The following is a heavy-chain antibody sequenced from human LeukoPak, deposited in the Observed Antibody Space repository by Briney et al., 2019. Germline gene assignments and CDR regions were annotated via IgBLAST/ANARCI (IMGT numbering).Heavy chain of an antibody. CDR3: ARVRSGDYSEDAFDI. Sequence: GESLKISCKDSGNSFASSWIGWVRQMPGKGLDWMGIIYPGDSDSRYSASFQGQATISADKSIRTAYLQWSSLKASDTAMYYCARVRSGDYSEDAFDIWGQGTMVTVSS. D-gene: IGHD1-26*01. CDR2: IYPGDSDS. J-gene: IGHJ3*02. V-gene: IGHV5-51*01. CDR1: GNSFASSW.